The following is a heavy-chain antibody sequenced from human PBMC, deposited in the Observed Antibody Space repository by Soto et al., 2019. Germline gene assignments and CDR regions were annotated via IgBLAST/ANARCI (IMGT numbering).Heavy chain of an antibody. CDR1: GYPFTRYT. V-gene: IGHV1-3*01. Sequence: ASVKVSCKASGYPFTRYTMYWVRQAPGQSLEWMGWINAGIDNTKYSQNFQGRVTITRDTSATTAYMELSSLTSEDTAIYYCTRDENFYASGRGFDPWGQGTLVTVSS. CDR3: TRDENFYASGRGFDP. CDR2: INAGIDNT. D-gene: IGHD3-10*01. J-gene: IGHJ5*02.